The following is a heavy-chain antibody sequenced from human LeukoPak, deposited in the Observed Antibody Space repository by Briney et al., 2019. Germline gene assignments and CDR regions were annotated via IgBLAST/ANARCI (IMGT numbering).Heavy chain of an antibody. J-gene: IGHJ5*02. D-gene: IGHD1-26*01. Sequence: SVKVSCKASGGTFSGNGITWVRQAPGQGLEWMGGIIPIFGTTKYAQKFQGGVAITTDESTSTAYMELSSLRSDDTAVYYCARDYSGSYYGWFDPWGQGTLVTVSS. CDR1: GGTFSGNG. CDR2: IIPIFGTT. CDR3: ARDYSGSYYGWFDP. V-gene: IGHV1-69*05.